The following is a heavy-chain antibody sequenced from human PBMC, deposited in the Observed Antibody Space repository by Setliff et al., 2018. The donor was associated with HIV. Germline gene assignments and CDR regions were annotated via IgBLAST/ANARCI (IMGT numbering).Heavy chain of an antibody. CDR2: FMYTDIHYLNYFN. J-gene: IGHJ4*02. V-gene: IGHV4-30-4*01. Sequence: TLSLTCAVSGASYVGDNHWSWIRQTTERGLEWIAYFMYTDIHYLNYFNYRNPSLASRLSISVDKSKNQFSLTLCSVAAADTAVYYCARASSDLYNVRPYYFDLWGQGTPVTVSS. D-gene: IGHD3-22*01. CDR1: GASYVGDNH. CDR3: ARASSDLYNVRPYYFDL.